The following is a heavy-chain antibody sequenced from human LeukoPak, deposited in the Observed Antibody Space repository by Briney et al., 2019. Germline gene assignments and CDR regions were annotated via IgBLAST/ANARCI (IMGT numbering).Heavy chain of an antibody. V-gene: IGHV4-4*02. CDR2: INHSRST. D-gene: IGHD1-26*01. Sequence: PSETLSLTCVASGGSISSNNWWSWVRQPPGKGLECFREINHSRSTNYKPSLKSRVAMSVDKSKNHLSVQLTSVTAADTAVYFCASRKIVGTSGYSYYWGQATLVSVPS. CDR1: GGSISSNNW. CDR3: ASRKIVGTSGYSYY. J-gene: IGHJ4*02.